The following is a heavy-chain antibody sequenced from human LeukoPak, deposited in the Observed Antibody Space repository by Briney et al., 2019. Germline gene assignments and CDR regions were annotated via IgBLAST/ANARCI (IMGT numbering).Heavy chain of an antibody. V-gene: IGHV4-34*01. Sequence: SETLSLTCAVYGGSFSGYNWTWIRQPPGKGLEWIGEINHSGSTNYNPSLKSRVTISVDTSKNHFSLKLSSVTAADTAVYYCAKSNGYGLIDIWGQGTMVTVSS. D-gene: IGHD3-22*01. J-gene: IGHJ3*02. CDR1: GGSFSGYN. CDR2: INHSGST. CDR3: AKSNGYGLIDI.